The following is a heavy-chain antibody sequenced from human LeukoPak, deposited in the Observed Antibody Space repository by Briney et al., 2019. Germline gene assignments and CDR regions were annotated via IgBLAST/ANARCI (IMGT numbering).Heavy chain of an antibody. CDR2: ISDDGSNK. J-gene: IGHJ3*02. Sequence: PGGSLRLSCAASGFTFSNYGMHWVRQAPGKGLEWVAVISDDGSNKHYTDSVKGRFTISRDNSKNTMLLQMNSLRAEDTAVYYCAKAQLNYDILTGYYADPDAFDICGQGTMVTVSS. V-gene: IGHV3-30*18. CDR1: GFTFSNYG. CDR3: AKAQLNYDILTGYYADPDAFDI. D-gene: IGHD3-9*01.